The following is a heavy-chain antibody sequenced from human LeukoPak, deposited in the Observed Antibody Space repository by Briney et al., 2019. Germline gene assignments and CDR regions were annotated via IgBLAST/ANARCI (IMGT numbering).Heavy chain of an antibody. V-gene: IGHV3-48*02. CDR3: ARDSPYGDYPFDY. J-gene: IGHJ4*02. CDR2: ITSSSITI. CDR1: GFTFSSYS. D-gene: IGHD4-17*01. Sequence: GGTLRLSCAASGFTFSSYSMNWVRQAPGKGLEWVSYITSSSITIYYADSVKGRFTISRDNAKNSLYLQLNSLSDEDTAVYYCARDSPYGDYPFDYWGQGTLVTVCS.